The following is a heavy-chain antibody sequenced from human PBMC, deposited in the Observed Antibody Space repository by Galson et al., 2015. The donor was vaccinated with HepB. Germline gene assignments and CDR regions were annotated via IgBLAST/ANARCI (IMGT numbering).Heavy chain of an antibody. V-gene: IGHV3-74*01. J-gene: IGHJ4*02. CDR1: GFTFSSNW. CDR3: ARGQLRHDY. D-gene: IGHD6-19*01. CDR2: INSDGSST. Sequence: SLRLSCAASGFTFSSNWMHWVRQAPGKGLVWVSRINSDGSSTNYADSVKGRFTISRDNAKNTLYLQMNSLRAEDMAVYYCARGQLRHDYWGQGTLVTVSS.